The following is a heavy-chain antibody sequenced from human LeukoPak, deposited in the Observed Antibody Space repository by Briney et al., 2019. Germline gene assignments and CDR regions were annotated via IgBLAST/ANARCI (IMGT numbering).Heavy chain of an antibody. CDR3: ARDGQLCELDFGKEGSAVDY. V-gene: IGHV3-23*01. CDR1: GFTFSNYA. D-gene: IGHD1-1*01. CDR2: ISGSGGDT. J-gene: IGHJ4*02. Sequence: GGSLRLSCAASGFTFSNYAMSWVRQPPGKGLEWVSDISGSGGDTYYADSVKGRFTISRDNSKNTLYLQMKSLRAEDTAVYYCARDGQLCELDFGKEGSAVDYGGQGTVVTVST.